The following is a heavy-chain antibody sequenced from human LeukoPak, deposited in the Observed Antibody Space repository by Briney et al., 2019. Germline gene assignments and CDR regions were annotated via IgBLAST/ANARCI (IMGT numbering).Heavy chain of an antibody. CDR1: GFTFSTYA. V-gene: IGHV3-23*01. CDR2: ITRSGGT. Sequence: QPGGSLRLSCAASGFTFSTYAVTWVRQAPRKGLEWVSIITRSGGTYYADSVKGRFTISRDNSKNTLYLQMNSLRAEDTAVYYCATWVFLGESGHYDYWGQGTLVTVSS. J-gene: IGHJ4*02. D-gene: IGHD3-10*01. CDR3: ATWVFLGESGHYDY.